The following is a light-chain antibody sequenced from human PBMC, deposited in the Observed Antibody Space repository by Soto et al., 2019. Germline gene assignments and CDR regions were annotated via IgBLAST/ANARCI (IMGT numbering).Light chain of an antibody. V-gene: IGKV3-20*01. Sequence: EIVLTQSPGTLSLSPGERAALSCRASQSVSSTYLAWYQQKPGQAPRLLIYGSSSRATGITDRVSGSGSGTDFTLTSSRLEPEDFEVYYCQQHGSSQTFGGGTKVELK. CDR2: GSS. CDR1: QSVSSTY. CDR3: QQHGSSQT. J-gene: IGKJ4*01.